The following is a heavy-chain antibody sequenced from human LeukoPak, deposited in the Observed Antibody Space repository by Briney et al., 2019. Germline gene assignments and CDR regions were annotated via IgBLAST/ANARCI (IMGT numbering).Heavy chain of an antibody. V-gene: IGHV4-59*08. CDR2: IYYSGST. J-gene: IGHJ4*02. CDR3: ARHVGYCSSTSCYFYFDY. CDR1: GGSISNYY. Sequence: SETLSLTCTVSGGSISNYYWSWIRQPPGKGLEWIGYIYYSGSTNYNPSLKSRVTISVDTSKNQFSLKLSSVTAADTAVYYCARHVGYCSSTSCYFYFDYWGQGTLVTVSS. D-gene: IGHD2-2*01.